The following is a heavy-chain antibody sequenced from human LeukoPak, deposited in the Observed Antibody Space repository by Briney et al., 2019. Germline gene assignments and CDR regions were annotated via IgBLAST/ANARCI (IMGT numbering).Heavy chain of an antibody. J-gene: IGHJ4*02. CDR1: GFTFSSYA. CDR2: ISYDGSNK. CDR3: ASGYSSGWYFDY. D-gene: IGHD6-19*01. Sequence: GGSLRLSCAASGFTFSSYAMHWVRQDPGKGXXXXXVISYDGSNKYYADSXKGRFTISRDNSKNTLYLQMNSLRAEDTAVYYCASGYSSGWYFDYWGQGTLVTVSS. V-gene: IGHV3-30*01.